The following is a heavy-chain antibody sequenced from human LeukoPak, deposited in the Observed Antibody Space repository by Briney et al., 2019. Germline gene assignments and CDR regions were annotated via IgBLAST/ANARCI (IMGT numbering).Heavy chain of an antibody. CDR2: IKSKTDGGTT. CDR3: TREAGDIYFDY. V-gene: IGHV3-15*01. CDR1: GFTFSNAW. J-gene: IGHJ4*02. D-gene: IGHD5-12*01. Sequence: GGSLRLSCAASGFTFSNAWMSWVRQAPGKGLEWVGRIKSKTDGGTTDYAARRKGRFTISRDDSKNTMYLKMNSMKTEDTAVYYCTREAGDIYFDYWGQGTLVTVSS.